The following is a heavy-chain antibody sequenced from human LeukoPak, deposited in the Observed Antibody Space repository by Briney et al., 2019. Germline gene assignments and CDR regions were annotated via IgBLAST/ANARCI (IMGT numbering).Heavy chain of an antibody. J-gene: IGHJ4*02. CDR3: ARDLLAAAGLVDY. CDR2: IYYSGST. V-gene: IGHV4-30-4*08. Sequence: SETLSLTCTVSGGSISRGEDYWGWTRQPPGKGVEWIGYIYYSGSTYYNPSLKSRVTISVDTSKNQLSLKLSSVTAADTAVYYCARDLLAAAGLVDYWGQGTLVTVSS. D-gene: IGHD6-13*01. CDR1: GGSISRGEDY.